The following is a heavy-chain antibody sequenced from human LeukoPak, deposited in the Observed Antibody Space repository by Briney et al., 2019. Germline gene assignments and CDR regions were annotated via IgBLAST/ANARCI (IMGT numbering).Heavy chain of an antibody. CDR2: IYYSGST. CDR1: GGSISSCY. CDR3: ARIYYDILTGYSNFDY. J-gene: IGHJ4*02. V-gene: IGHV4-59*08. Sequence: PSQTLSLTCTVSGGSISSCYWSWIRQPPGKGLEWIGYIYYSGSTNYNPSLKSRVTISVDTSKNQFSLKLSSVTAADTAVYYCARIYYDILTGYSNFDYWGQGTLVTVPS. D-gene: IGHD3-9*01.